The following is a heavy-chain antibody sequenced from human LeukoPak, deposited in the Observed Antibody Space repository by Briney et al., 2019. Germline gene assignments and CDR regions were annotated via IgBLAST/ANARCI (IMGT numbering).Heavy chain of an antibody. Sequence: GASVKVSCKASGHTFTGYYMHWVRQAPGQGLEWMGWINPNSGGTNYAQKFQGRVTMTRDTSISTAYMELSRLRSDDTAVYYCARVRGYCSSTRCYYYYMDVWGKGTTVTVSS. V-gene: IGHV1-2*02. D-gene: IGHD2-2*01. CDR1: GHTFTGYY. CDR2: INPNSGGT. CDR3: ARVRGYCSSTRCYYYYMDV. J-gene: IGHJ6*03.